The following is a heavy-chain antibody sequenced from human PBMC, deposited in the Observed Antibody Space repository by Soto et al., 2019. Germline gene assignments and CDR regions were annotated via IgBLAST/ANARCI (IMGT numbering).Heavy chain of an antibody. V-gene: IGHV5-10-1*01. CDR1: GYSFTSYW. J-gene: IGHJ6*02. D-gene: IGHD6-19*01. Sequence: PGESLKISCKGFGYSFTSYWISWVRQMPGKGLEWMGRIDPSDSYTNYSPSFQGHVTISADKSISTAYLQWSSLKASDTAMYYCARPYSSGWYSNYYYYGMDVWGQGTTVTVSS. CDR3: ARPYSSGWYSNYYYYGMDV. CDR2: IDPSDSYT.